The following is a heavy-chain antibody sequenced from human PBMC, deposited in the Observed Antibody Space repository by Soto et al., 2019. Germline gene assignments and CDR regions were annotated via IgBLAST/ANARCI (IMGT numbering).Heavy chain of an antibody. CDR3: ARDPNDSSAYYHHYYYGLDV. CDR2: INAGNGNT. CDR1: GYTFTSYG. Sequence: ASVKLSCKASGYTFTSYGIHWVRQAPGQRLEWTGWINAGNGNTKYSEKFQGRVTITRDTSASTAYLELSSLRSEDTAVYCCARDPNDSSAYYHHYYYGLDVWGQGTTVTVSS. D-gene: IGHD3-22*01. V-gene: IGHV1-3*01. J-gene: IGHJ6*02.